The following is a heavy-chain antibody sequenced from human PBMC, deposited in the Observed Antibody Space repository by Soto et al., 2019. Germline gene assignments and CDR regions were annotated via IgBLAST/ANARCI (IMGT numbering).Heavy chain of an antibody. J-gene: IGHJ5*02. Sequence: QVQLRESGPGMVRPSGTLSLTCVVSGTSMSSTFWWTWVRQSPKKGLEWIGENYHSGITKYNPSLKSRVFISVDKSNDQFSLEMRAVTAAGTAVYYCATLPPPIEVMKTEIPAWGQGTLVTVSS. V-gene: IGHV4-4*02. CDR2: NYHSGIT. D-gene: IGHD1-1*01. CDR3: ATLPPPIEVMKTEIPA. CDR1: GTSMSSTFW.